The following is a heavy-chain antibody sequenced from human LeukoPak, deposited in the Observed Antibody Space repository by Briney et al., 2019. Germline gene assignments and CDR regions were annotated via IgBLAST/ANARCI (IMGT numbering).Heavy chain of an antibody. CDR2: ISSGSSTI. Sequence: PGGSLRLSCAASGFTFSSYSMNWVRQAPGKGLEWVSYISSGSSTISYADSVKGRFTISRDNAKNSLYLQMNSLRAEDTAVYYCARQRGSGCLDYWGQGTLVTVSS. J-gene: IGHJ4*02. CDR3: ARQRGSGCLDY. CDR1: GFTFSSYS. V-gene: IGHV3-48*01. D-gene: IGHD6-19*01.